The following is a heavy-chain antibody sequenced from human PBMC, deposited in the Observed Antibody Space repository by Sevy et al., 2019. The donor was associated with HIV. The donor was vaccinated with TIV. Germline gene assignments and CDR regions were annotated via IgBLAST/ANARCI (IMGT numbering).Heavy chain of an antibody. Sequence: GGSLRLSCGASGFTFSRYSMNWVRQAPGKGLEWVSTIFRGGDGTYYADSVKGRFTISRDNSKDTVYLQLSSLRADDTAVYYCAGALYDSSGSFDALDIWGQGTMVTVSS. CDR3: AGALYDSSGSFDALDI. CDR2: IFRGGDGT. D-gene: IGHD3-22*01. V-gene: IGHV3-23*01. CDR1: GFTFSRYS. J-gene: IGHJ3*02.